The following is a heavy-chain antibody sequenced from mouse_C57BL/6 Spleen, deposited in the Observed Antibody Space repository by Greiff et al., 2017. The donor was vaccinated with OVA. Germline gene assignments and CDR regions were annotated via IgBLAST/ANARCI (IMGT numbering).Heavy chain of an antibody. CDR2: INPDTGDT. Sequence: QVQLKESGAELVKPGASVKISCKASGYAFSSYWMNWVKQRHGKGLEWIGQINPDTGDTTYNEKFKGKATLTVDKSSSTAYMQLSSLTSEDSAVYFCASSEGYDYDDYAMDYWGQGTSVTVSS. V-gene: IGHV1-80*01. J-gene: IGHJ4*01. CDR1: GYAFSSYW. D-gene: IGHD2-4*01. CDR3: ASSEGYDYDDYAMDY.